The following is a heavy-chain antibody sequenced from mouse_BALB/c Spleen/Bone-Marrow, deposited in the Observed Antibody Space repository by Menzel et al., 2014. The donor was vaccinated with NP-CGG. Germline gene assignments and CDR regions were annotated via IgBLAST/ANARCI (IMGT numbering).Heavy chain of an antibody. Sequence: QVQLKESGAELMKPGASVKISCKATGYTFSSYWIEWVKQRPGHGLEWIGEILPGSGNTNYNEKFKGKATFTADTSSNPAYMQRSSLTSEASAVYYGAREDITTVLEMDYWGQGTPAPAPS. V-gene: IGHV1-9*01. D-gene: IGHD1-1*01. CDR3: AREDITTVLEMDY. J-gene: IGHJ4*01. CDR1: GYTFSSYW. CDR2: ILPGSGNT.